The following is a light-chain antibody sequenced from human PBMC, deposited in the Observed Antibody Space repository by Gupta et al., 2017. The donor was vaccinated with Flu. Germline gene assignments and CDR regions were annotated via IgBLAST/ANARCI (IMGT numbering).Light chain of an antibody. J-gene: IGLJ2*01. V-gene: IGLV2-14*01. CDR2: EGS. Sequence: QPALTTHASVSWSSGQSITITSTGTSSDVGGYNYVAWYQQYPGKAPKFMIYEGSNRPSGVPNRFSGSKSGNTASLTISGLQAEDEADYYCSSYTSRRTWIFGGGTKLTVL. CDR1: SSDVGGYNY. CDR3: SSYTSRRTWI.